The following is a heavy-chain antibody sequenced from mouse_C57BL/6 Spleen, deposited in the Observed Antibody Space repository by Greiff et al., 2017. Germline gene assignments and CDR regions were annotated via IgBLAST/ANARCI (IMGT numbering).Heavy chain of an antibody. Sequence: VQLQQSGPELVKPGASVKISCKASGYSFTGYYMNWVKQSPEKSLEWIGEINPSTGGTTYNQKFKAKATLTVDKSSSTAYMQLKSLTSEDSAVYYCAGGRLSFDYWGQGTTLTVSS. CDR2: INPSTGGT. CDR3: AGGRLSFDY. V-gene: IGHV1-42*01. CDR1: GYSFTGYY. D-gene: IGHD2-2*01. J-gene: IGHJ2*01.